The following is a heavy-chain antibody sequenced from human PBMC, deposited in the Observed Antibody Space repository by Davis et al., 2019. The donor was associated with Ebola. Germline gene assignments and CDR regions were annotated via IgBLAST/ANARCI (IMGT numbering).Heavy chain of an antibody. CDR1: GGSTSSYY. V-gene: IGHV4-59*06. Sequence: SETLSLTCTVSGGSTSSYYWSWIRQHPGKGLEWIGYIYYSGSTYYNPSLKSRVTISVDTSKNQFSLKLSSVTAADTAVYYCARGWRGVVINWYFDLWGRGTLVTVSS. D-gene: IGHD3-3*01. CDR2: IYYSGST. J-gene: IGHJ2*01. CDR3: ARGWRGVVINWYFDL.